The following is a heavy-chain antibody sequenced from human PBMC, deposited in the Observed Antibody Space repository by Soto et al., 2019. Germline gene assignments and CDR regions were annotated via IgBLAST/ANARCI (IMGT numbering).Heavy chain of an antibody. Sequence: XGPLTLSLAASGFTFSSYEMNWVRQAPGKGLEWVSYISSSGSTIYYADSVKGRFTISRDNAKNSLYLQMNSLRAEDTAVYYCARAVEGAFDTWGKGTMVTVS. CDR1: GFTFSSYE. CDR2: ISSSGSTI. J-gene: IGHJ3*02. V-gene: IGHV3-48*03. CDR3: ARAVEGAFDT. D-gene: IGHD2-15*01.